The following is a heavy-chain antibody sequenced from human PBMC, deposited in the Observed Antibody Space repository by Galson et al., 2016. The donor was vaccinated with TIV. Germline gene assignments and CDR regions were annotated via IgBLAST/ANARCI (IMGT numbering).Heavy chain of an antibody. J-gene: IGHJ4*02. CDR1: GFTFRIYT. CDR2: ISSSFTPI. Sequence: SLRLSCAASGFTFRIYTMNWVRQAPGKGLEWISYISSSFTPIYYADSVRGRFTISRDNAKNSLYLQMNSLRAEDTAVYYCAREGRDGYNPYLDFWGQGTLVTVSS. D-gene: IGHD5-24*01. V-gene: IGHV3-48*01. CDR3: AREGRDGYNPYLDF.